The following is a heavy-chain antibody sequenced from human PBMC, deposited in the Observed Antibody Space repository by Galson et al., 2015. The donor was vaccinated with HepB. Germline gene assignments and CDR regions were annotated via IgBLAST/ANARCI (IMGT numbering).Heavy chain of an antibody. Sequence: SVKVSCKVSGYTLTELSMHWVRQAPGKGLEWMGGFDPEDGETIYAQKFQGRVTMTEDTSTDTAYMELSSLRSEDTAVYYCATEGYDSSGYYYATWGYWGQGTLVTVSS. D-gene: IGHD3-22*01. CDR3: ATEGYDSSGYYYATWGY. CDR1: GYTLTELS. CDR2: FDPEDGET. V-gene: IGHV1-24*01. J-gene: IGHJ4*02.